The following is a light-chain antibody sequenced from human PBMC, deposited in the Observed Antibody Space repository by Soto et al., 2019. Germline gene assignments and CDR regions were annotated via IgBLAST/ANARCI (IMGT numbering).Light chain of an antibody. V-gene: IGKV3-15*01. Sequence: EIVLTQSPGTLSLSPGERATLSCRASQSVSSSYLAWYQQKPGQAPRLLIYDISTRATGVPARFSGSGSGTEFTLTISGLQPEDFALYFCQQYNNWPFSFGPGTRLEIK. CDR3: QQYNNWPFS. J-gene: IGKJ5*01. CDR1: QSVSSSY. CDR2: DIS.